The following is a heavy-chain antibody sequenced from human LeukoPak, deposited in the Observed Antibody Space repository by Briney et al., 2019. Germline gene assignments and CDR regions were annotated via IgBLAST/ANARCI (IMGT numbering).Heavy chain of an antibody. CDR1: GFTFSSYC. D-gene: IGHD3-16*01. Sequence: GGSLRLSCAASGFTFSSYCMNCARQAPGKGLEWVASINHNGNVNYYVDSVKGRFTISRDNAKNSLYLQMSNLRAEDTAVYFCARGGGLDVWGQGATVTVSS. V-gene: IGHV3-7*03. CDR2: INHNGNVN. CDR3: ARGGGLDV. J-gene: IGHJ6*02.